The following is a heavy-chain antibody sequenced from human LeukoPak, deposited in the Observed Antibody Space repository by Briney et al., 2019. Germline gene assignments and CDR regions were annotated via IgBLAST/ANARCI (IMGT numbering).Heavy chain of an antibody. CDR2: SSAYNGNT. Sequence: ASGNLSCTAAGSTFTSYGISLVRVAPGQGLEWMGWSSAYNGNTNKAQKHPGRVTMTTDTYTSTAYMELRSMRPDDTAVYYCERDGIIQGYHYWGRGTLVTVS. CDR3: ERDGIIQGYHY. CDR1: GSTFTSYG. J-gene: IGHJ4*02. V-gene: IGHV1-18*01. D-gene: IGHD6-13*01.